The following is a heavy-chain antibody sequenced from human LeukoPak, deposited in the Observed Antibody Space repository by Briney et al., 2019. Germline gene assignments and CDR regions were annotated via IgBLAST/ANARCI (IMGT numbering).Heavy chain of an antibody. Sequence: GGSLRLSCAASGFTFSTYTMYWVRQAPGKGLAWVALISSDGSKRYYADSVKARFTISRDNSNNTLFLQMDSLRAEDTAVYCCARSFQSSSTRYPPLGYWGQGTLVTVSS. D-gene: IGHD6-13*01. CDR2: ISSDGSKR. V-gene: IGHV3-30-3*01. J-gene: IGHJ4*02. CDR1: GFTFSTYT. CDR3: ARSFQSSSTRYPPLGY.